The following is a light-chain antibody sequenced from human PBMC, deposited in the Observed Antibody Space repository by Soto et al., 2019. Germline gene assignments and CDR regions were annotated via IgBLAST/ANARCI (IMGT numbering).Light chain of an antibody. V-gene: IGLV1-44*01. CDR2: SNN. CDR3: AAWDDSLNGYV. CDR1: SSNIGSNT. Sequence: QSVLTQPRSAAGTPWQRVTISCSGSSSNIGSNTVNLYQQLPGTAPKLLIYSNNQRPSGVPDRFSGSKSGTSASLAISGLQSEDEADYYCAAWDDSLNGYVFGTGTKATVL. J-gene: IGLJ1*01.